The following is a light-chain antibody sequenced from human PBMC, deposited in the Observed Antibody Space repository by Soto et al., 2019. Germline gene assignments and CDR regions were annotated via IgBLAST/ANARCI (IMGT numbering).Light chain of an antibody. CDR3: QSYDSSLRV. J-gene: IGLJ3*02. CDR2: GNN. V-gene: IGLV1-40*01. CDR1: GSNIGAGYD. Sequence: QSVLTQPPSVSGAPGQRVTISCTGSGSNIGAGYDVHWYQQFPGTAPKLLIYGNNKRPSGVPDRFSGSKSGTSASLAITGLQAEDEADYYCQSYDSSLRVFGGGTKLTVL.